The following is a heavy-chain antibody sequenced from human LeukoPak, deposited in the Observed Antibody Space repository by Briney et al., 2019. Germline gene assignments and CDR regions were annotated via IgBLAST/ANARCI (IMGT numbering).Heavy chain of an antibody. CDR1: GGSISSYY. J-gene: IGHJ4*02. Sequence: SETLSLTCTVSGGSISSYYWSWIRQPAGKGLEWIGRLYTSGSTNYNPSLKSRVTMSVDMSKNQFSLKLNSVTAADTAIYYCARDLTPAAGVDSWGRGTLVTVSS. CDR3: ARDLTPAAGVDS. V-gene: IGHV4-4*07. D-gene: IGHD6-13*01. CDR2: LYTSGST.